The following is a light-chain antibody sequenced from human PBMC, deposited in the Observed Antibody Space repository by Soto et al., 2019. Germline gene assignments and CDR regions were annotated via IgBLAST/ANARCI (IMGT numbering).Light chain of an antibody. Sequence: VLAQSPATLSLSPGERATLSCRASQSVSSYLAWYQQKPGQAPRLLIYDTSNRATGVTARFSGSGSGTDFTLTISSLEPEDCAIYYCQQRQYWPPITFGQGTRLEIK. J-gene: IGKJ5*01. V-gene: IGKV3-11*01. CDR2: DTS. CDR3: QQRQYWPPIT. CDR1: QSVSSY.